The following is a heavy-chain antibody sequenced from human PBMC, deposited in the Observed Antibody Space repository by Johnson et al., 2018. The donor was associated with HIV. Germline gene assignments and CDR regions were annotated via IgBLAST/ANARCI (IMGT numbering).Heavy chain of an antibody. CDR1: GFTFSNYA. Sequence: QVQLVESGGGVVQPGRSLRLSCVGSGFTFSNYALHCVRQAPGKGLEWVALISYDGNHKYYADSVKGRFTISRDDSKNTLYLQMNSLKTEDTAVYYCMTMATTHEGYAFDIWGQGTMVTVSS. V-gene: IGHV3-30*04. CDR2: ISYDGNHK. D-gene: IGHD5-24*01. CDR3: MTMATTHEGYAFDI. J-gene: IGHJ3*02.